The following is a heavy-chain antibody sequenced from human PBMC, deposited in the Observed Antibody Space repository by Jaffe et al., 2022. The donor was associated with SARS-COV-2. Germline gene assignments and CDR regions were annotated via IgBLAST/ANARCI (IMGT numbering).Heavy chain of an antibody. Sequence: QLQLQESGPGLVKPSETLSLTCTVSGGSISSSSFYWGWIRQPPGKGLEWIGSIYYSGSTYYNPSLRSRVTISVDTSKNQFSLRLSSVTAADTAVYYCTRLKDSYYSYMDVWGKGTTVTVSS. CDR1: GGSISSSSFY. J-gene: IGHJ6*03. V-gene: IGHV4-39*01. CDR3: TRLKDSYYSYMDV. CDR2: IYYSGST.